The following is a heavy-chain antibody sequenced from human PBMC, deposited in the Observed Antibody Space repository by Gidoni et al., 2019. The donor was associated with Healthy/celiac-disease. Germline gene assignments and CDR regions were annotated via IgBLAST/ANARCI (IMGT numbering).Heavy chain of an antibody. CDR1: GGSISSSSSY. V-gene: IGHV4-39*07. J-gene: IGHJ4*02. CDR2: IYYSGST. Sequence: QLQLQESCPGLVKPSETLSPACTVSGGSISSSSSYWGWIRPPPGKGLEWIGSIYYSGSTYYNPSLKSRVTISVDTSKNQFSLKLSAVTAADTAVYYCARDRAYDCWSGLWYFDYWGQGTLVTVSS. D-gene: IGHD3-3*01. CDR3: ARDRAYDCWSGLWYFDY.